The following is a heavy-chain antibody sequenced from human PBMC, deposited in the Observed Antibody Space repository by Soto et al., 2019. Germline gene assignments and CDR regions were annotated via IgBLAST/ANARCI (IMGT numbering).Heavy chain of an antibody. CDR3: ARGRGYSGYDLFDY. Sequence: GASVKVSCKASGYTFTSYDINWVQQATGQGLEWMGWMNPNSGNTGYAQKFQGRVTMTRNTSISTAYMELSSLRSEDTAVYYCARGRGYSGYDLFDYWGQGTLVTVSS. CDR1: GYTFTSYD. V-gene: IGHV1-8*01. J-gene: IGHJ4*02. CDR2: MNPNSGNT. D-gene: IGHD5-12*01.